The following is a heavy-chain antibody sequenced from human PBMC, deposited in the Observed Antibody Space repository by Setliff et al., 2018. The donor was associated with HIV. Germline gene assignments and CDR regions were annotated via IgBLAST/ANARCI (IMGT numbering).Heavy chain of an antibody. V-gene: IGHV4-34*01. CDR3: ARYSPRGYTLTGPY. Sequence: PSETLSLTCAVYGGSFSGYYWSWIRQPPGKGLEWIGEINHSGSTNYNPSLKSRVTISVDTSKNQFPLKLSSVIAADTAVYYCARYSPRGYTLTGPYWGQGTLVTVSS. CDR2: INHSGST. CDR1: GGSFSGYY. D-gene: IGHD6-25*01. J-gene: IGHJ4*02.